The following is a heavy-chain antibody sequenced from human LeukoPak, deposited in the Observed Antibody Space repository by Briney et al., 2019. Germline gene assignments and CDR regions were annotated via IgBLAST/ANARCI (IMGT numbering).Heavy chain of an antibody. J-gene: IGHJ4*02. CDR3: ARDLFVYSRGLGGYFDY. Sequence: GGTLRLSCAASGFTFSSYWMSWVRQAPGKGLEWVANIKQDGSEKYYVDSVKGRFTISRDNAKNSLYLQMNSLRAEDTAVYYCARDLFVYSRGLGGYFDYWGQGTLVTVSS. D-gene: IGHD6-13*01. CDR2: IKQDGSEK. CDR1: GFTFSSYW. V-gene: IGHV3-7*01.